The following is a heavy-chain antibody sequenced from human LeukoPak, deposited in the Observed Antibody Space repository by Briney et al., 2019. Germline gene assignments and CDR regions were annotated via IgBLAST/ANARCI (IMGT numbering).Heavy chain of an antibody. CDR2: VYYSGTT. J-gene: IGHJ3*02. V-gene: IGHV4-59*11. D-gene: IGHD3-22*01. CDR3: ARGYYDSRGEAFDI. CDR1: GGSIGSHY. Sequence: SETLSLTCTVSGGSIGSHYWSWIRQPPGEGLEWIGYVYYSGTTSYNPSLKSRVTISVDTSKNQFSLKLSSVTAADTAVYYCARGYYDSRGEAFDIWGLGTMVTVSS.